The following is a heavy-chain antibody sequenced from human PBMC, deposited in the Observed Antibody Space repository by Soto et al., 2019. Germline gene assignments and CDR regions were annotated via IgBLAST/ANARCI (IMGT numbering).Heavy chain of an antibody. V-gene: IGHV3-48*02. CDR2: ITSDSSGT. D-gene: IGHD1-1*01. J-gene: IGHJ4*02. CDR1: GFTFSGYN. CDR3: ARDSNWSSDY. Sequence: EVQLVESGGGLVQPGGSLRLSCAASGFTFSGYNMNWVRQAPGKGLEWISCITSDSSGTWYADSVKGRFTMSRDNAKNSLYLHMNSLRDEDTALYFCARDSNWSSDYWGQGTLVAVSS.